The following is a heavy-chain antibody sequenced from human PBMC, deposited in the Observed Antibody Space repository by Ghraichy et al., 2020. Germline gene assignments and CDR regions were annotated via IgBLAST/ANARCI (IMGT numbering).Heavy chain of an antibody. D-gene: IGHD2-21*01. CDR3: IADVPEHRIYPFDY. J-gene: IGHJ4*02. V-gene: IGHV3-15*01. CDR1: GFTFTNAW. CDR2: IKSRAAGGTT. Sequence: GGSLRLSCAASGFTFTNAWMTWVRQAPGRGLEWVGRIKSRAAGGTTDYAAPVKGRFIISRDDSQNTVFLQMSSLKTEDTALYFCIADVPEHRIYPFDYWGQGTLVTVSS.